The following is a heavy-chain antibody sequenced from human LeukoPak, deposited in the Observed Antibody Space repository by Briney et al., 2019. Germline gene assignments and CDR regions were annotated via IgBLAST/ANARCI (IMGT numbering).Heavy chain of an antibody. D-gene: IGHD2-21*02. CDR3: ARHGPSLGVVTATSGFDP. CDR1: GGSISSSSYY. J-gene: IGHJ5*02. CDR2: IYYSGGT. V-gene: IGHV4-39*01. Sequence: SETLSLTCTVSGGSISSSSYYWGWIRQPPGKGLEWIGSIYYSGGTYYNPSLKSRVTISVDTSKNQFSLKLSSVTAADTAVYYCARHGPSLGVVTATSGFDPWGQGTLVTVSS.